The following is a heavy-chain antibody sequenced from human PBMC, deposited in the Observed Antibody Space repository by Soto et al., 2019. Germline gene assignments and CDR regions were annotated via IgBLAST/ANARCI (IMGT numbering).Heavy chain of an antibody. V-gene: IGHV3-15*07. CDR2: IKKKTDGGTT. Sequence: GGSLTLSCAASGFPFSNAWMNWVRQAPGKGLEWVGRIKKKTDGGTTDYAAPVKGRFTISRDDSKNTVYLQMNSLKTEDTAVYYCVQLVPVMSWGQGALVTVSS. CDR1: GFPFSNAW. CDR3: VQLVPVMS. D-gene: IGHD3-16*01. J-gene: IGHJ4*02.